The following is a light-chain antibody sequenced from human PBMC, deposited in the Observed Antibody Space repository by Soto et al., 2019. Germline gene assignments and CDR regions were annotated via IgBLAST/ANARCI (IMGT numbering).Light chain of an antibody. J-gene: IGKJ1*01. V-gene: IGKV3-11*01. CDR3: QQRRNWPWT. CDR2: DAF. Sequence: EIVLTQSPATLSLSPGERATLSCRASQSVRNQLAWYHQQHGQAPRLLLCDAFNSAAGSPGRFSGSGSGTDFTLTISILEPEDFAVYCCQQRRNWPWTFGQGTKVEIK. CDR1: QSVRNQ.